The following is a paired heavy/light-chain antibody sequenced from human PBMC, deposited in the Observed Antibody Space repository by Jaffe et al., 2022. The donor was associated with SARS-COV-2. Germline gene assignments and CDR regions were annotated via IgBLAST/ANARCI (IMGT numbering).Heavy chain of an antibody. Sequence: QMQLVQSGPEVKKPGTSVKVSCKASGFTFTSSAMQWVRQARGQRLEWIGWIVVGSGNTNYAQKFQERVTITRDTSTSTAYMELNSLRSDDTAVYYCAADPRPAKWELLGRASDDRYFDLWGRGTLVTVSS. CDR3: AADPRPAKWELLGRASDDRYFDL. V-gene: IGHV1-58*02. J-gene: IGHJ2*01. CDR1: GFTFTSSA. CDR2: IVVGSGNT. D-gene: IGHD1-26*01.
Light chain of an antibody. CDR1: ALPKKY. CDR2: EDS. Sequence: SYELTQPPSVSVSPGQTARITCSGDALPKKYAYWYQQKSGQAPVLVIYEDSERPSGIPERFSGSSSDTMATLTISGAQVEDEADYYCYSTDISGNHGVFGGGTKLTVL. V-gene: IGLV3-10*01. CDR3: YSTDISGNHGV. J-gene: IGLJ3*02.